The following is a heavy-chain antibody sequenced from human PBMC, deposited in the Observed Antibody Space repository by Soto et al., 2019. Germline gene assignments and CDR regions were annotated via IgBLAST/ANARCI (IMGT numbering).Heavy chain of an antibody. D-gene: IGHD1-1*01. Sequence: GESLKISCKASGYSKNINYWLGWVRQLPGKGLEWMGIIYPGDSDTKYSPSFQGQVTISADKSITTAYIHWSSLKASDTAMYYCARLASSGTTYRAFGVWGQGTMVTVSS. CDR3: ARLASSGTTYRAFGV. CDR1: GYSKNINYW. V-gene: IGHV5-51*01. J-gene: IGHJ3*01. CDR2: IYPGDSDT.